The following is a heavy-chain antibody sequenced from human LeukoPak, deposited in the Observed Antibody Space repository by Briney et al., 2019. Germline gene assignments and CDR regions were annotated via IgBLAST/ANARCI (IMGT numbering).Heavy chain of an antibody. CDR2: IYYSGST. D-gene: IGHD6-19*01. CDR3: ARVNSSGWYGTYYFDY. Sequence: SQTLSLTCAVSGGSISSGGYSWSWIRQPPGKGLEWIGYIYYSGSTNYNPSLKSRVTISVDTSKNQFSLKLSSVTAADTAVYYCARVNSSGWYGTYYFDYWGQGTLVTVSP. J-gene: IGHJ4*02. V-gene: IGHV4-61*08. CDR1: GGSISSGGYS.